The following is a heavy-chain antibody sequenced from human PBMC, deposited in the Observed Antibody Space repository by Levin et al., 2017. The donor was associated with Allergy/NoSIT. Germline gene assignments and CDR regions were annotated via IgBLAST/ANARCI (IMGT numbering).Heavy chain of an antibody. J-gene: IGHJ4*02. CDR2: IYYSGST. CDR1: GGSISSYY. V-gene: IGHV4-59*01. Sequence: GSLRLSCTVSGGSISSYYWSWIRQPPGKGLEWIGYIYYSGSTNYNPSLKSRVTISVDTSKNQFSLKLSSVTAADTAVYYCARVQLLWTRPGYYFDYWGQGTLVTVSS. D-gene: IGHD2-21*01. CDR3: ARVQLLWTRPGYYFDY.